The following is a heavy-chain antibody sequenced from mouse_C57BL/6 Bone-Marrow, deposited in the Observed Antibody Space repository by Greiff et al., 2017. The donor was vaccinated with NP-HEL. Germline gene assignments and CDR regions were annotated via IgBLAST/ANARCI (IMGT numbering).Heavy chain of an antibody. Sequence: QLQESGPELVKPGASVKISCKASGYSFTDYNMNWVKQSNGKSLEWIGVINPNYGTTSYNQKFKGKATLTVDQSSSTAYMQLNSLTSEDSAVYYCARSLYYYGSWYFDYWGQGTTLTVSS. D-gene: IGHD1-1*01. J-gene: IGHJ2*01. CDR1: GYSFTDYN. CDR2: INPNYGTT. CDR3: ARSLYYYGSWYFDY. V-gene: IGHV1-39*01.